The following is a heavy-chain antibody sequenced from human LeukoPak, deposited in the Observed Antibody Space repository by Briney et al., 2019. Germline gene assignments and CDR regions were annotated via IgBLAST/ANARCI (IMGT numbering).Heavy chain of an antibody. V-gene: IGHV3-23*01. J-gene: IGHJ4*02. CDR1: GFTFRSYV. D-gene: IGHD6-13*01. CDR2: ISGSGGST. Sequence: GGSLRLSCAASGFTFRSYVMSWVRQAPGKGLEWVSAISGSGGSTYYADSVKGRFTISRDNSKNTLYLQMNSLRAEDTAVYYCAKAPGYSSSWSPYYFDYWGQGTLVTVSS. CDR3: AKAPGYSSSWSPYYFDY.